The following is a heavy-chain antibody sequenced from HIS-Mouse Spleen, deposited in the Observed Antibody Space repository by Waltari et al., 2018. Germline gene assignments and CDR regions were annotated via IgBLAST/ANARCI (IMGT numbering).Heavy chain of an antibody. V-gene: IGHV3-7*01. CDR2: IKQDGSEK. J-gene: IGHJ4*02. CDR3: AREIRAFDY. CDR1: GFTFSSYW. Sequence: EVQLVESGGGLVQPGGSLRLSCAASGFTFSSYWMSWVRQAPGRGLGWGANIKQDGSEKYYVDSVKGRFTISRDNAKNSLYLQMNSLRAEDTAVYYCAREIRAFDYWGQGTLVTVSS.